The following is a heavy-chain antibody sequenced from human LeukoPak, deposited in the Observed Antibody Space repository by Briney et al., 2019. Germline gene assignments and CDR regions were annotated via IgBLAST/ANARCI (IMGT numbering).Heavy chain of an antibody. D-gene: IGHD6-13*01. Sequence: ASVKVSCKASGYTFTGCYMHWVRQAPGQGLEWMGWINPNSGGTNYAQKFQGRVTMTRDTSISTAYMELSRLRSDDTAVYYCARVPHSSSWQPTDYWGQGTLVTVSS. CDR1: GYTFTGCY. CDR2: INPNSGGT. J-gene: IGHJ4*02. CDR3: ARVPHSSSWQPTDY. V-gene: IGHV1-2*02.